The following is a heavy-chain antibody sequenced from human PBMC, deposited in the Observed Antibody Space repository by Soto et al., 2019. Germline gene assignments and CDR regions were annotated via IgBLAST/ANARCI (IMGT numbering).Heavy chain of an antibody. V-gene: IGHV4-31*03. CDR1: GGSISSPNFY. Sequence: PSETLSLTCTVSGGSISSPNFYWSWIRQHPGKGLEWIGHIYYNGTTYYNPSLKTRVSISVDTSKNQFSLKLTPVTAADTAVYYCARDHRWGYQYGDNGDSWGQGTLVTVSS. CDR3: ARDHRWGYQYGDNGDS. J-gene: IGHJ4*02. CDR2: IYYNGTT. D-gene: IGHD2-21*02.